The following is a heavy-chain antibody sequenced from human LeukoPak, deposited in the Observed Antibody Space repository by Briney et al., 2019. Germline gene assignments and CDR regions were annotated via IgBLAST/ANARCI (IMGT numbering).Heavy chain of an antibody. CDR3: ARGAVVVPAAMYFDY. CDR1: GRSISSYY. D-gene: IGHD2-2*01. J-gene: IGHJ4*02. CDR2: IYYSGST. V-gene: IGHV4-59*01. Sequence: SETLSLTCTVSGRSISSYYWSWIRQPPGKGLEWIGYIYYSGSTNYNPSLKSRVTISVDTSKNQFSLKLSSVTAADTAVYYCARGAVVVPAAMYFDYWGQGTLVTVSS.